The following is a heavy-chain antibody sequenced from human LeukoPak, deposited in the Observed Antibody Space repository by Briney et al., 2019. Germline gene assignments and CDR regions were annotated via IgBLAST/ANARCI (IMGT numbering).Heavy chain of an antibody. Sequence: PGGCLRLSCAASGLTFDDYAMDWVRQAPGKGLEWVSGISWNSGRIGCADSVKGRFTISRDNAKNSLYLQMNSLRAEDMALYYCAKGASEILWFGELSRWGQGTLVTVSS. D-gene: IGHD3-10*01. CDR1: GLTFDDYA. J-gene: IGHJ4*02. V-gene: IGHV3-9*03. CDR2: ISWNSGRI. CDR3: AKGASEILWFGELSR.